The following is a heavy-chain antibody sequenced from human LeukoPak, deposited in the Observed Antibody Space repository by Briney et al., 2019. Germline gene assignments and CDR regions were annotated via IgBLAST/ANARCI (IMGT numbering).Heavy chain of an antibody. CDR2: ISGSGGST. D-gene: IGHD3-10*01. Sequence: PGGSLRLSCAASGFTFSSYAMSWVRQAPGKGLEWVSAISGSGGSTYYADSVKGRFTISRDNSKNTLYLQMNSLRAEDTAVYYCARVGIHGSGSYYTHYYYYYMDVWGKGTTVTISS. CDR1: GFTFSSYA. J-gene: IGHJ6*03. V-gene: IGHV3-23*01. CDR3: ARVGIHGSGSYYTHYYYYYMDV.